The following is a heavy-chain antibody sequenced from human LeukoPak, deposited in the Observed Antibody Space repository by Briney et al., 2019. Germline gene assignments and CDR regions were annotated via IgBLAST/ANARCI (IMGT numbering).Heavy chain of an antibody. D-gene: IGHD6-13*01. J-gene: IGHJ5*02. CDR2: IYYSGST. CDR3: ARAADRGWFDP. V-gene: IGHV4-59*01. CDR1: GGSISIYY. Sequence: SETLSLTCTVSGGSISIYYWSWIRQPPGKGLEWIGYIYYSGSTNYNPSLKSRVTISVDTSKNQFSLKLSSVTAADTAVYYCARAADRGWFDPWGQGTLVTVSS.